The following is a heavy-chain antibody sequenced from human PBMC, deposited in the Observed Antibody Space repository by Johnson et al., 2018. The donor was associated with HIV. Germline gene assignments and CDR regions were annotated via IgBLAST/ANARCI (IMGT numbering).Heavy chain of an antibody. CDR2: ISYDGSNK. D-gene: IGHD4-11*01. J-gene: IGHJ3*02. CDR3: ARGGLYIQFLAFDAFDI. CDR1: GFTFSSYG. V-gene: IGHV3-30*19. Sequence: QVQLVESGGGVVQPGGSLRLSCAASGFTFSSYGMHWVRQAPGKGLEWVAVISYDGSNKYYADSVKGRFTISRDNSKNTLYLQMNSLRPEDTAVYFCARGGLYIQFLAFDAFDIWGQGTMVTVSS.